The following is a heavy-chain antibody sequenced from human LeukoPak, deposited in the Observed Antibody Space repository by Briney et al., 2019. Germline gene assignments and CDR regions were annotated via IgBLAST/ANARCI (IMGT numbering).Heavy chain of an antibody. CDR1: GFTFSSYA. Sequence: GGSLRLSCAASGFTFSSYAMTWVRQAPGKGLEWVSVIYSDGSTYYEDSVKGRFTISRDNSKNTVYLQMNSLRAEDTAVYYCARNYYPMDVWGQGTTVTVSS. CDR2: IYSDGST. V-gene: IGHV3-53*01. J-gene: IGHJ6*02. CDR3: ARNYYPMDV.